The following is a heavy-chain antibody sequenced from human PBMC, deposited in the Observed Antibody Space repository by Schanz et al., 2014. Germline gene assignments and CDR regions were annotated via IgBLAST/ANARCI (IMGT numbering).Heavy chain of an antibody. CDR1: GFTFSDAW. Sequence: EVQLVESGGSLVQPGGSLRLSCAASGFTFSDAWMTWVRQAPGQGLEWVSTISGSGGDTYPADSVKGRFTISRDNSNNTLYLQMKSLRAEDTAVYYCAKYGGGYSYGFVEYWGQGTLVAVSS. D-gene: IGHD5-18*01. V-gene: IGHV3-23*04. CDR2: ISGSGGDT. CDR3: AKYGGGYSYGFVEY. J-gene: IGHJ4*02.